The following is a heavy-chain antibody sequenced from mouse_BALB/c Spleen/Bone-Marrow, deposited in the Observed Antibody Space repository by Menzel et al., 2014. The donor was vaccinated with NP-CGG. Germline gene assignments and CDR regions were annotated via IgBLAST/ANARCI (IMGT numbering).Heavy chain of an antibody. J-gene: IGHJ4*01. Sequence: QVQLQKSGAEQMQPGASVKISCKATGYTFSNYWIEWVKQRPGHGLEWIGEILPGNTNANYNEKFKGRATFTADTSSNTAYMQLSSLTSEDSAVYYCARGWYSMDDWGQGTSVTVSS. CDR2: ILPGNTNA. CDR1: GYTFSNYW. CDR3: ARGWYSMDD. V-gene: IGHV1-9*01.